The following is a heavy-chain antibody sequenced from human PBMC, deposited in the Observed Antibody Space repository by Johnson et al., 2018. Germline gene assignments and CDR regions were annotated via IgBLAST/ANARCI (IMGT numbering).Heavy chain of an antibody. CDR1: GFTFDDYA. V-gene: IGHV3-9*01. Sequence: VQLQESGGGVVQPGRSLRLSCAASGFTFDDYAMHWVRQAPGKGLEWVSGISWNSGSIGYADSVKGRFIISRDNAKNSLYLQMNSLRAEDTALYYCAKDRGYSYGYDAFDIWGQGTMVTVSS. CDR3: AKDRGYSYGYDAFDI. J-gene: IGHJ3*02. D-gene: IGHD5-18*01. CDR2: ISWNSGSI.